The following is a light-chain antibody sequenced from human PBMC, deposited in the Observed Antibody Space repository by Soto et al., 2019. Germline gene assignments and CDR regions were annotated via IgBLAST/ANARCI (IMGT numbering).Light chain of an antibody. V-gene: IGLV2-14*01. CDR2: DVS. Sequence: QSVLTQPASVSGSPGQSITISCTGTSRDVGGYDFVSWYQQFPGKSPKLIIYDVSDRPSGISNRFSGSKSANTASLTISGLQAEDEADYYCSSYTSNNIPYVLGTGTKLTVL. CDR3: SSYTSNNIPYV. J-gene: IGLJ1*01. CDR1: SRDVGGYDF.